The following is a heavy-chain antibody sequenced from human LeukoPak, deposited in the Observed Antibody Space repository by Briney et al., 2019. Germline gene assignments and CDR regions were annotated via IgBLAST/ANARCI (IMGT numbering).Heavy chain of an antibody. Sequence: SVKVSCTASGFTFTSSAMQWVRQARGQRLEWIGWIVVGSGNTNYAQKFQERVTITRDMSTSTAYMELSSLRSEDTAVYYCAAPGIYDSSGYSLDYWGQGTLVTVSS. V-gene: IGHV1-58*02. CDR2: IVVGSGNT. CDR3: AAPGIYDSSGYSLDY. D-gene: IGHD3-22*01. J-gene: IGHJ4*02. CDR1: GFTFTSSA.